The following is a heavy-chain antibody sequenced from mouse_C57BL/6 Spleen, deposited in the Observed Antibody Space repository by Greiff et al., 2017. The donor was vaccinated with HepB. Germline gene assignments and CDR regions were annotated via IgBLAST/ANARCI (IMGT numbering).Heavy chain of an antibody. V-gene: IGHV1-15*01. Sequence: QVQLQQSGAELVRPGASVTLSCKASGYTFTDYEMHWVKQTPVHGLEWIGAIDPETGGTAYNQKFKGKAILTADKSSSTAYMELRSLTSEDSAVYYCTRRSKFSDYYGSSHYFDYWGQGTTLTVSS. D-gene: IGHD1-1*01. CDR1: GYTFTDYE. CDR2: IDPETGGT. J-gene: IGHJ2*01. CDR3: TRRSKFSDYYGSSHYFDY.